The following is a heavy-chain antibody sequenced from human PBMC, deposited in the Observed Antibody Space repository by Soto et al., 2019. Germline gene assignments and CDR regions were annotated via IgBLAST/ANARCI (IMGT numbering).Heavy chain of an antibody. CDR3: AKDQGAYYYDSGGYYGS. Sequence: GGSLRLSCAASGFTFSSYGMHWVRQAPGKGLEWVAVISYDGSNKYYADSVKGRFTISRDNSKNTLYLQMNSLRAEDTAVYYCAKDQGAYYYDSGGYYGSWGQGTLVTVSS. CDR1: GFTFSSYG. J-gene: IGHJ5*02. CDR2: ISYDGSNK. D-gene: IGHD3-22*01. V-gene: IGHV3-30*18.